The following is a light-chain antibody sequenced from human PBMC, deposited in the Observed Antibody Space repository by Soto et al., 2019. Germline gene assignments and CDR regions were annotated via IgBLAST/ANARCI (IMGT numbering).Light chain of an antibody. CDR3: SSYTSTSTPYV. CDR1: SSDIGGYNY. CDR2: DVT. Sequence: QSVLTQPASVSGSPGQSLAISCTGTSSDIGGYNYVSWYQQHPGKAPKLLIYDVTHRPSGVSNRFSGSKSGDTASLTISGLQAEDEADYYCSSYTSTSTPYVFGTGTKLTVL. V-gene: IGLV2-14*03. J-gene: IGLJ1*01.